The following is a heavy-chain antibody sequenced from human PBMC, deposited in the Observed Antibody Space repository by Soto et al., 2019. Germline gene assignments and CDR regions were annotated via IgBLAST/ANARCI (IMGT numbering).Heavy chain of an antibody. CDR2: ISGSGGST. V-gene: IGHV3-23*01. CDR1: GFTFTSYA. D-gene: IGHD6-19*01. Sequence: EVPLLESGGGLVQPGGSLRLSCAASGFTFTSYAMSWVRQAPGKGLEWVSAISGSGGSTYYADSVKGRFTISRDNSKNTLYLQMNSLRAEDTAVYYCAKDRGIYTSGWLDYWGQGTLVTVSS. CDR3: AKDRGIYTSGWLDY. J-gene: IGHJ4*02.